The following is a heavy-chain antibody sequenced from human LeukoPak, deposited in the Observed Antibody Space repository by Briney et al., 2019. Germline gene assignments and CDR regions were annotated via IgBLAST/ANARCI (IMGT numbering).Heavy chain of an antibody. CDR2: INNSGTT. D-gene: IGHD6-25*01. V-gene: IGHV4-34*01. Sequence: SETLSLTCAVYGGSFSGYYRSWIRQPPGTGLEWIAEINNSGTTNYNPSLKGRVTISIDTSKNQFSLKLSSVTAADTAVYYCASSRGYTSGLWYYYMDVWGKGTTVTVSS. J-gene: IGHJ6*03. CDR1: GGSFSGYY. CDR3: ASSRGYTSGLWYYYMDV.